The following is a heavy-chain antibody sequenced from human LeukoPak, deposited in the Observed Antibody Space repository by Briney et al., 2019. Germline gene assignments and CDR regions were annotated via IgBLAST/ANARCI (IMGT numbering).Heavy chain of an antibody. V-gene: IGHV4-39*01. CDR1: GGSIRSSSYY. J-gene: IGHJ4*02. D-gene: IGHD7-27*01. Sequence: SETLSLTCTVAGGSIRSSSYYWGWVRQPPGKGLEWIAFIYERRSTNYNPSLKSRVTIAVVTSKNHFCLWLSSVPAAETAVSFCASNWGGDESYFDYWGEGSRVSVST. CDR3: ASNWGGDESYFDY. CDR2: IYERRST.